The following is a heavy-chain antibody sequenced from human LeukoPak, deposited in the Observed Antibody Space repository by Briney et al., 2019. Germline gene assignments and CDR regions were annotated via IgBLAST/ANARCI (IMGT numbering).Heavy chain of an antibody. J-gene: IGHJ4*02. D-gene: IGHD2-15*01. CDR1: GGSVSSGDYY. V-gene: IGHV4-30-4*01. CDR2: IYYSGST. Sequence: SQTLSLTCTVSGGSVSSGDYYWSWIRQPPGKGLEWIGYIYYSGSTYYNPSLKSRVTISVDTSKNQFSLKLSSVTAADTAVYYCARGFLVGSGGSCYFDYWGQGTLVTVSS. CDR3: ARGFLVGSGGSCYFDY.